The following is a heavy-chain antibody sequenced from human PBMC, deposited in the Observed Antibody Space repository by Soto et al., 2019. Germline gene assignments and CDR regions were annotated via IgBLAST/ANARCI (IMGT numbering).Heavy chain of an antibody. Sequence: LRLSCAVSGITFRNYWMHWIRQAPGKGLVWVSHINSDASIINYADSVKGRFTISRDNTRNTLYLQMNSLRVDDTAIYYCASDAAAGLKFWGQGTLVTVS. V-gene: IGHV3-74*01. D-gene: IGHD6-13*01. J-gene: IGHJ4*02. CDR3: ASDAAAGLKF. CDR2: INSDASII. CDR1: GITFRNYW.